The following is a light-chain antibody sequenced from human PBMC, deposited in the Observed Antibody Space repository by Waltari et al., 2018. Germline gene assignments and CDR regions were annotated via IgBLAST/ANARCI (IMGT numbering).Light chain of an antibody. CDR1: SSDVGGYNY. J-gene: IGLJ1*01. Sequence: QSALTQPRSVSGSPGQSVTISCTGTSSDVGGYNYVSWYQQHPGKAPKLMIYDVSKRPSGVSYRFRGAKSGCTSSLTSSVLQAEDDAYYYRCSYDRRYTYGFGTGTKVTVL. CDR3: CSYDRRYTYG. CDR2: DVS. V-gene: IGLV2-11*01.